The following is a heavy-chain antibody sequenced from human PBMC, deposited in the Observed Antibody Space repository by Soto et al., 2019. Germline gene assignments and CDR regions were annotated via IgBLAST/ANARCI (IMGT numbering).Heavy chain of an antibody. CDR1: GGSVRSSDYY. D-gene: IGHD3-22*01. J-gene: IGHJ4*02. V-gene: IGHV4-30-4*01. Sequence: SETPSSTCTVCGGSVRSSDYYWTWIRQPPGKGLEWIGYIYYSGSANYNPSLKSRVTISVDTSRNQFSLKLNSVTAADTAVYFCARATYYSDTGGSPPLDYWGQGTLVTVSS. CDR3: ARATYYSDTGGSPPLDY. CDR2: IYYSGSA.